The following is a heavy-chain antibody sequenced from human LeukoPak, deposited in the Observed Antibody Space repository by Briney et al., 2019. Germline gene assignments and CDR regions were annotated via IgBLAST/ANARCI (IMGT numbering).Heavy chain of an antibody. D-gene: IGHD3-22*01. CDR2: IIPIFGTA. CDR1: GGTFSSYA. J-gene: IGHJ1*01. V-gene: IGHV1-69*13. Sequence: ASVKVSCKASGGTFSSYAISWVRQAAGQGLEWRGGIIPIFGTANYAQKFQGRVTITADESTSTAYMELSSLRSEDTAVYYCARPLWGSGYYALQHWGQGTLVTVSS. CDR3: ARPLWGSGYYALQH.